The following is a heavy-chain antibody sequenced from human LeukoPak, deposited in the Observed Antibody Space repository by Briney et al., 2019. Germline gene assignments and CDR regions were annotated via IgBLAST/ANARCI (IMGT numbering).Heavy chain of an antibody. J-gene: IGHJ3*02. Sequence: LSLTCTVSGDSISSSSSYWGWIRQPPGKGLEWVSYISRGGSTIYYADSVKGRFTISRDSAKNSLYLQMNSLRAEDTAVYYCARRFDMWGQGTMVTVSS. CDR3: ARRFDM. V-gene: IGHV3-11*04. CDR2: ISRGGSTI. CDR1: GDSISSSSSY.